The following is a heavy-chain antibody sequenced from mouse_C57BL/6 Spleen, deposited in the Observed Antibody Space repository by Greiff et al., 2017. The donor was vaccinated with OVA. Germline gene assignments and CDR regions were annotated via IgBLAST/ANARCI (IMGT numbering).Heavy chain of an antibody. J-gene: IGHJ2*01. D-gene: IGHD1-1*01. CDR3: TRTGHYYGSSCDY. V-gene: IGHV1-5*01. Sequence: VQLQQSGTVLARPGASVKMSCKTSGYTFTSYWMHWVKQRPGPGLEWIGAIYPGNSDTSYNQKFKGKAKLTAVTSASTAYMELSSLTNEDSAVYYCTRTGHYYGSSCDYWGQGTTLTVSS. CDR2: IYPGNSDT. CDR1: GYTFTSYW.